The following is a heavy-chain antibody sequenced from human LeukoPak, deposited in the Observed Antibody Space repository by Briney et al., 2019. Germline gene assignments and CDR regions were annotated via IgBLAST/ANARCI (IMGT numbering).Heavy chain of an antibody. J-gene: IGHJ6*02. V-gene: IGHV4-34*01. Sequence: PSETLSLTCAVYGGSFSGYYWGWIRQPPGKGLEWIGEINHSGSTNYNPSLKSRVTISVDTSKNQFSLKLSSVTAADTAVYYCARGNTSPYGMDVWGQGTTVTVSS. CDR3: ARGNTSPYGMDV. CDR1: GGSFSGYY. D-gene: IGHD2-2*01. CDR2: INHSGST.